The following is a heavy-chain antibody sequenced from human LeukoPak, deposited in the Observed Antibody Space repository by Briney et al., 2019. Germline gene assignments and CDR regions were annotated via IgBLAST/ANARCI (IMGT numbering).Heavy chain of an antibody. J-gene: IGHJ3*01. CDR3: AKAYGDYVSGAFDV. CDR1: GFTFSSYA. CDR2: ISGSGGST. D-gene: IGHD4-17*01. Sequence: GGSLRLSCAASGFTFSSYAMSWVRQAPGKGLEWVSAISGSGGSTYYADSVKGRFTISRDTSTTTLFLQMNSLRAEDTAMHYCAKAYGDYVSGAFDVWGQGTVVTVSS. V-gene: IGHV3-23*01.